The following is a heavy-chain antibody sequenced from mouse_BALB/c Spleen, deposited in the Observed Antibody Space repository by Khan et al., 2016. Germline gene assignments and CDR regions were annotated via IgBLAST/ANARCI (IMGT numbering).Heavy chain of an antibody. J-gene: IGHJ4*01. V-gene: IGHV1-9*01. CDR2: ILPGNANS. CDR1: GYTFSNYW. Sequence: VQLQESGAELMKPGASVKISCKATGYTFSNYWIEWVKQRPGHGLEWIGDILPGNANSNYNENLKGKATLPADTSSNTAYMQLSSLTSEDSAVYYCARAWYSMDYWGQGTSVTVSS. CDR3: ARAWYSMDY.